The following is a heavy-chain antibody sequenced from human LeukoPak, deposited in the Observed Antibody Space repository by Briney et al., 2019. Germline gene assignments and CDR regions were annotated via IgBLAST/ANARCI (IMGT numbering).Heavy chain of an antibody. D-gene: IGHD3-22*01. V-gene: IGHV3-21*01. J-gene: IGHJ6*04. Sequence: AGGSLRLSCAASGFTFSSYSMNWVRQAPGKGLEWDSSISSSSSYIYYADSVKGRFTISRDNAKNSLYLQMNSLRAEDTAVYYCARGPTMKMDVWGKGTTVTVSS. CDR1: GFTFSSYS. CDR3: ARGPTMKMDV. CDR2: ISSSSSYI.